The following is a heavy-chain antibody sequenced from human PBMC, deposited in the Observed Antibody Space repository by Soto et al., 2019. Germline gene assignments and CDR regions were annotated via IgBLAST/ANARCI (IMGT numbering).Heavy chain of an antibody. CDR2: VYYRGRS. D-gene: IGHD4-17*01. Sequence: SETLSLTCTVSGGSVTNSSYYWGWIRQSPGKGLEWIGSVYYRGRSYSKSSVKSRVTISVDTSKNRFSLSLNSVTASDTAVYFCVSQRTTVPTQAYFDYWDPGALVTVSS. CDR1: GGSVTNSSYY. J-gene: IGHJ4*02. CDR3: VSQRTTVPTQAYFDY. V-gene: IGHV4-39*01.